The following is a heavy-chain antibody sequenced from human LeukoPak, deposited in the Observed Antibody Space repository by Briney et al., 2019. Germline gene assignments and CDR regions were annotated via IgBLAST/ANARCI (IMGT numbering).Heavy chain of an antibody. J-gene: IGHJ2*01. CDR1: GFTFTSSA. D-gene: IGHD1-26*01. CDR2: IVVGSGNT. Sequence: ASVKVSCKASGFTFTSSAMQWVRQARGQRLEWIGWIVVGSGNTNYAQKFQERVTITRDMSTSTAYMELSSLRSEDTAVYYCAAVGVTVGAPQGTDWYFDLWGRGTLVTVSS. CDR3: AAVGVTVGAPQGTDWYFDL. V-gene: IGHV1-58*02.